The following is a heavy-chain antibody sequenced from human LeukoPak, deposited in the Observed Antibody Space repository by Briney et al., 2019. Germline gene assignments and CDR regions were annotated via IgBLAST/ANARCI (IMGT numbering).Heavy chain of an antibody. CDR1: GGSISSYY. Sequence: PSETLFLTCTVSGGSISSYYWSWIRHPPGKGLEWIGYIYYSGSTNYNPSLKSRVTISVDTSKNQFSLKLSSVTAADTAVYYCARGAPYYYDRSKAFDIWGQGTMVTVSS. V-gene: IGHV4-59*01. D-gene: IGHD3-22*01. J-gene: IGHJ3*02. CDR3: ARGAPYYYDRSKAFDI. CDR2: IYYSGST.